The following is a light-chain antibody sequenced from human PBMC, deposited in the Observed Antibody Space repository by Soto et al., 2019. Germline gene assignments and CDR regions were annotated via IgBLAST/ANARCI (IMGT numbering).Light chain of an antibody. CDR3: QQYYSTPRT. V-gene: IGKV4-1*01. CDR2: WAS. CDR1: QSVLYSSNNKNY. J-gene: IGKJ1*01. Sequence: DIVMTQSPDSLAVSLGERATINCKSSQSVLYSSNNKNYLAWYQQKPGQPPKLLIYWASTRESGVPDRFSGSGSGTDFTLTISSLQAEDVAVYYFQQYYSTPRTFGQGTKGEIK.